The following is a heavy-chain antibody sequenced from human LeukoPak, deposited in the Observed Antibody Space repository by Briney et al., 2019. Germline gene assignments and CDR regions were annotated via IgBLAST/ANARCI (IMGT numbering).Heavy chain of an antibody. CDR2: IFYSGST. V-gene: IGHV4-39*01. Sequence: SETLSLTCTVSGGSISSSSHYWDWIRQPPGKGLEWIGSIFYSGSTYYNPSLKSRVTISVDTSKNQFSLKLSSVTAADTAVYYCARHKCRGGDCGERDCWGQGTLVTVSS. CDR3: ARHKCRGGDCGERDC. CDR1: GGSISSSSHY. J-gene: IGHJ4*02. D-gene: IGHD2-21*02.